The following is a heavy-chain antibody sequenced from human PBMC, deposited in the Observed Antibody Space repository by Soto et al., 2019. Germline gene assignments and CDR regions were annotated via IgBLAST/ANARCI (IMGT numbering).Heavy chain of an antibody. Sequence: PSETLCLTCTVSGGSISGGDYYWSWIRQPPGKGLEWIGDIYYSGSTYYNPSLKSRVAISVDTSKNHFSLKLSSVTAADTAVYYCASRKSSPYFDYWGQGTLVTVSS. CDR2: IYYSGST. CDR3: ASRKSSPYFDY. CDR1: GGSISGGDYY. D-gene: IGHD3-10*01. J-gene: IGHJ4*02. V-gene: IGHV4-30-4*01.